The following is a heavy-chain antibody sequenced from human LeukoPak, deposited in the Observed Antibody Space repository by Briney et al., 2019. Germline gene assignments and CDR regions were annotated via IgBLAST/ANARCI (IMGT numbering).Heavy chain of an antibody. Sequence: GGSLRLSCAASGFTFSSYDIYWVRQAPGKGLEWVAFIRYDGSNKYYAYSVKGRFTISRDNAKNSLYLQMNLMRAEDTAIYYCSRGGYCSGGTCYVGDHWGQGSLVIVSS. CDR3: SRGGYCSGGTCYVGDH. D-gene: IGHD2-15*01. CDR1: GFTFSSYD. J-gene: IGHJ4*02. V-gene: IGHV3-30*02. CDR2: IRYDGSNK.